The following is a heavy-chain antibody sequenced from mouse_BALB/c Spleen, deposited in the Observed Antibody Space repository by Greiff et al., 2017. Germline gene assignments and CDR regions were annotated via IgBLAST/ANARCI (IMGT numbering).Heavy chain of an antibody. V-gene: IGHV1S81*02. J-gene: IGHJ2*01. CDR3: ARGYYGSPPDY. CDR1: GYTFTSYW. D-gene: IGHD1-1*01. Sequence: QVQLQQPGAELVKPGASVKLSCKASGYTFTSYWMHWVKQRPGQGLEWIGEINPSNGRTNYNEKFKSKATLTVDKSSSTAYMELARLTSEDSAIYYCARGYYGSPPDYWGQGTTLTVSS. CDR2: INPSNGRT.